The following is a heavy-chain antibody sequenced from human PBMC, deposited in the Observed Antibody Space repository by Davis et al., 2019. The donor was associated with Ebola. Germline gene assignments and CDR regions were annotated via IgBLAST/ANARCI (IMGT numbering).Heavy chain of an antibody. J-gene: IGHJ4*02. CDR2: ISGSGGST. CDR1: GFTFSSYW. Sequence: GESLKISCAASGFTFSSYWMSWVRQAPGKGLEWVSAISGSGGSTYYADSVMGRFTVSRDNSRNTLYLQMNSLRAEDTAVYYCAGGDFWSGQFDYWGQGILVTVSS. V-gene: IGHV3-23*01. D-gene: IGHD3-3*01. CDR3: AGGDFWSGQFDY.